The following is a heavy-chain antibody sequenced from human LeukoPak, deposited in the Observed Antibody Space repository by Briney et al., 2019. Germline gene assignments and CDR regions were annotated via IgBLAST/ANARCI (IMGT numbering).Heavy chain of an antibody. CDR3: AVCSSTSCCNH. V-gene: IGHV3-30-3*01. J-gene: IGHJ5*02. D-gene: IGHD2-2*01. Sequence: HPGGSLRLSCAASGFTFSSYAMHWVRQAPGKGLEWVAVISYDGSNKYYADSVKGRFTISRDNSKNTPYLQMNSLRAEDTAVYYCAVCSSTSCCNHWGQGTLVTVSS. CDR2: ISYDGSNK. CDR1: GFTFSSYA.